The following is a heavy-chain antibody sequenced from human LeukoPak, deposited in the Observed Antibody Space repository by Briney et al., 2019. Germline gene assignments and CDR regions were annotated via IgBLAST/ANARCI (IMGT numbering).Heavy chain of an antibody. D-gene: IGHD2-2*01. J-gene: IGHJ4*02. V-gene: IGHV4-38-2*01. CDR3: ARYLPAAILFDY. CDR2: FYNSGRT. Sequence: SETLSLTCAVSGYSISSGYYWGWIRQPPGKGLEWIGRFYNSGRTYYNPSLKSRVTISVDTSKTQFSLKLSSVTAADTAVYYCARYLPAAILFDYWGQGTLVTVSS. CDR1: GYSISSGYY.